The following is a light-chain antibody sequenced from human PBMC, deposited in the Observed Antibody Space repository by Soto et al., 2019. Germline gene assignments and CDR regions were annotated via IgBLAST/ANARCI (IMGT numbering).Light chain of an antibody. CDR2: LNSDGSH. CDR3: QTWGSGIVV. Sequence: QPVLTQSPSASASLGASVKLTCTLSSGHSNYAIAWHQQQSEKGPRYLMKLNSDGSHSKGDGIPERFSGSSSGAERYLTISSLQSEDEADYYCQTWGSGIVVFGGGTKLTVL. J-gene: IGLJ2*01. CDR1: SGHSNYA. V-gene: IGLV4-69*01.